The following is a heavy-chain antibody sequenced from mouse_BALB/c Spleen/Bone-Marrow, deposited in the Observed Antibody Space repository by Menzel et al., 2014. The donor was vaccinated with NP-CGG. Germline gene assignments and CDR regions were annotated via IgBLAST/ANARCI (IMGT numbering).Heavy chain of an antibody. CDR3: AYGNYGYDMDY. J-gene: IGHJ4*01. D-gene: IGHD2-10*02. CDR2: INPSSGYT. Sequence: VQLQQSGAELARPGASVKMSCKASGYTFTSYTMHWVKQRPGQGLEWIGYINPSSGYTNYNQKFKDKATLTADKSSSTAYMQLSSLTSEDSAVYYCAYGNYGYDMDYWGQGTSVTVSS. V-gene: IGHV1-4*01. CDR1: GYTFTSYT.